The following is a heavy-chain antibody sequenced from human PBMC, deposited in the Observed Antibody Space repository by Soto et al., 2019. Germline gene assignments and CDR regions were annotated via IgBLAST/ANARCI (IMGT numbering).Heavy chain of an antibody. J-gene: IGHJ4*02. CDR3: ARDGSAAGFDS. CDR1: GVSISSGAYY. CDR2: IYYSGRT. V-gene: IGHV4-31*03. D-gene: IGHD6-13*01. Sequence: SSETLSLTCTVSGVSISSGAYYWSWIPQHPGKGLEWFGYIYYSGRTYYNPSLKSRVTISVDTSKIQFSLKLRSVTAADTAVYSCARDGSAAGFDSGGQETLVTVS.